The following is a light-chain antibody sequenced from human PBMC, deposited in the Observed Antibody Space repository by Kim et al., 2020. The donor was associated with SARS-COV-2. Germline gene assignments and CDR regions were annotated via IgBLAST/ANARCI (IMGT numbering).Light chain of an antibody. J-gene: IGKJ1*01. V-gene: IGKV1-5*03. Sequence: DIQMTQSPSTLSASVGDRVTITCRASQSISSWLAWYQQKPGKAPKLLIYKASSLESGVPSRFSGSGSGTEFTLSISSLQPVDFATYYCQQYKRYSLTFGQGTKVDIK. CDR3: QQYKRYSLT. CDR2: KAS. CDR1: QSISSW.